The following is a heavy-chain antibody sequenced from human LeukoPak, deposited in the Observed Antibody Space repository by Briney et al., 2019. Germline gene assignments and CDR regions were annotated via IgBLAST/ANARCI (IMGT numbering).Heavy chain of an antibody. CDR3: ARQGRGYYGSGSYFKN. Sequence: SETLSLTCTVSGGSISSSSYYWGWIRQPPGKGLEWIGSIYYSGSTYYNPSLKSRVTISVDTSKNQFSLKLSSVTAADTAVYYCARQGRGYYGSGSYFKNWGQGTLVTVSS. J-gene: IGHJ4*02. CDR2: IYYSGST. V-gene: IGHV4-39*01. CDR1: GGSISSSSYY. D-gene: IGHD3-10*01.